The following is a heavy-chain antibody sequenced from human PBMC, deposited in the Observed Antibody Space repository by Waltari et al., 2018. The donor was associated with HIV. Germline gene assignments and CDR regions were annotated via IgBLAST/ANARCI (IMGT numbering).Heavy chain of an antibody. V-gene: IGHV3-7*01. CDR3: VRSSSGHFDH. Sequence: VESGGDLVQPGGSLRLSCAVSGFDFSVYWMSWVRQRPGGGLEWVANIKFDGSDMYYADSVRGRFIASRDSSKKLLFLQMKNVRDDDTATYYCVRSSSGHFDHWGQGTQVIVSS. J-gene: IGHJ4*02. CDR1: GFDFSVYW. D-gene: IGHD3-22*01. CDR2: IKFDGSDM.